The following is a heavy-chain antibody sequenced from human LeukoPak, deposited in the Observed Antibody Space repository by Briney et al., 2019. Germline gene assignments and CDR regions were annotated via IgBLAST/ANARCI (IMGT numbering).Heavy chain of an antibody. CDR3: ARGSNSYGFLYFDY. V-gene: IGHV1-2*06. J-gene: IGHJ4*02. Sequence: ASVKVSCKASGYTFTGHYMHWVRQAPGQGLEWMGRINPNSGGTNYAQKFQGRVTMTRDTSISTAYMELSRLRSDDTAVYYCARGSNSYGFLYFDYWGQGTLVTVSS. D-gene: IGHD5-18*01. CDR1: GYTFTGHY. CDR2: INPNSGGT.